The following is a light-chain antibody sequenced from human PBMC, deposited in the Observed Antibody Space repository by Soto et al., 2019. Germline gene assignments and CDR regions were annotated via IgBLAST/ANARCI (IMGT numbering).Light chain of an antibody. CDR3: CSHAGDHVV. CDR1: SSDIGSYNF. CDR2: EGS. J-gene: IGLJ2*01. V-gene: IGLV2-23*01. Sequence: QSALTQPASVSGSPGQSITISCTGTSSDIGSYNFVSWYQQHVGKAPKLMIYEGSKRPSGVSDRFSASKSGNTASQTISGLQAEDEADYYCCSHAGDHVVFGGGTKLTVL.